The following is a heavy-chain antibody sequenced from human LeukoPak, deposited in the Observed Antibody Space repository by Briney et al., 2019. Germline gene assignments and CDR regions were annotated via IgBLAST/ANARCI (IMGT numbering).Heavy chain of an antibody. CDR3: ARVESSRGDIDY. D-gene: IGHD3-22*01. J-gene: IGHJ4*02. CDR2: IIPILGIT. V-gene: IGHV1-69*04. Sequence: ASVKVSCRASGDSFSNHVISWVRQAPGQGLEWMGRIIPILGITNYAQKFQGRVTITADKSTSTAYMELSSLRSEDTAVYYCARVESSRGDIDYWGQGTLVTVSS. CDR1: GDSFSNHV.